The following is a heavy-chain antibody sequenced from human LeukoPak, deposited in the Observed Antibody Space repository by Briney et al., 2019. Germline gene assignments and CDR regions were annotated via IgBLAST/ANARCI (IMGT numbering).Heavy chain of an antibody. CDR3: AREELPYVWGSYRPDY. CDR1: GYTFTSYY. V-gene: IGHV1-18*04. D-gene: IGHD3-16*02. CDR2: ISGYNGNT. Sequence: ASVKVSCKASGYTFTSYYMHWVRQAPGQGLEWMGWISGYNGNTKYAQQVQGRVTMTTDTSTSTAYMELRSLKSDDTAVYYCAREELPYVWGSYRPDYWGQGTLVAVSS. J-gene: IGHJ4*02.